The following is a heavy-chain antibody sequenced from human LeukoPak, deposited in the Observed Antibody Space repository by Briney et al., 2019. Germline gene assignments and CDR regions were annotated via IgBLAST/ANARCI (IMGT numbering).Heavy chain of an antibody. J-gene: IGHJ6*03. CDR2: IYYSGST. D-gene: IGHD6-13*01. CDR1: GGSISSYY. CDR3: ARGYCSSWYGNRIGYYYYYMDV. V-gene: IGHV4-59*01. Sequence: SETLSLTCTVSGGSISSYYWSWIRQPPGKGLEWIGYIYYSGSTNYNPSLKSRVTISVDTSKNQFSLKLSSVTAADTAVYYCARGYCSSWYGNRIGYYYYYMDVWGKGTTVTVSS.